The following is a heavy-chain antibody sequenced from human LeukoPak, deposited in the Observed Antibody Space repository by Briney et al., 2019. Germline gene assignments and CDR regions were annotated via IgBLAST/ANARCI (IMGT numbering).Heavy chain of an antibody. CDR2: IYTSGST. D-gene: IGHD6-6*01. V-gene: IGHV4-61*02. CDR3: ARVRSSSSQMDY. J-gene: IGHJ4*02. Sequence: SQTLSLTCTVSGGSISSGSYYWSWIRQPAGKGLEWIGRIYTSGSTNYNPSLKSRVTISVDTSKNQFSLKLSSVTAADTAVYYCARVRSSSSQMDYWGQGTLVTVSS. CDR1: GGSISSGSYY.